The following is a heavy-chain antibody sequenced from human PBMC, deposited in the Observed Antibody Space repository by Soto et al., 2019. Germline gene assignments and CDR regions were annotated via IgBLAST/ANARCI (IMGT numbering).Heavy chain of an antibody. V-gene: IGHV1-2*02. CDR2: INPNSGGT. D-gene: IGHD2-2*01. CDR3: AREPVPACSSTSCYWAGMDV. CDR1: GYTFTGYY. J-gene: IGHJ6*02. Sequence: GASVKVSCKASGYTFTGYYMRWVRQAPGQGLEWMGWINPNSGGTNYAQKFQGRVTMTRDTSISTAYMELSRLRSDDTAVYYCAREPVPACSSTSCYWAGMDVWGQGTTVTVSS.